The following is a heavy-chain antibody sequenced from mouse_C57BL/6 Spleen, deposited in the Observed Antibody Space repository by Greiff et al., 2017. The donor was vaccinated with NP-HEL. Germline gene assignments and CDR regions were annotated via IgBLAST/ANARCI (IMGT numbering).Heavy chain of an antibody. D-gene: IGHD2-1*01. J-gene: IGHJ1*03. Sequence: EVKLVESGGGLVQPGGSLSLSCAASGFTFTDYYMSWVRQPPGKALEWLGFIRNKANGYTTEYSASVKGRFTISRDNSQSILYLQMNALRAEDSATYYCARLYILGFDVWGTGTTVTVSS. CDR3: ARLYILGFDV. CDR2: IRNKANGYTT. V-gene: IGHV7-3*01. CDR1: GFTFTDYY.